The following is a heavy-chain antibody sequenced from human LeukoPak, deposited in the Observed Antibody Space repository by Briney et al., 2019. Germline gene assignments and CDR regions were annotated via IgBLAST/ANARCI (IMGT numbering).Heavy chain of an antibody. Sequence: ASVKVSCKASGYTFTSYGISWVRQAPGQGLEWMGWISAYNGNTNYAQKLQGRVTMTTGTSTSTAYMELRSLGSDDTAVYYCARDLNPSIAAPGDVWGKGTTVTVSS. CDR3: ARDLNPSIAAPGDV. CDR2: ISAYNGNT. V-gene: IGHV1-18*01. CDR1: GYTFTSYG. D-gene: IGHD6-6*01. J-gene: IGHJ6*04.